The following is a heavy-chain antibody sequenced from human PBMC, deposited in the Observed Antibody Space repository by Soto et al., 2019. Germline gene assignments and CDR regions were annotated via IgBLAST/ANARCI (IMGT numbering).Heavy chain of an antibody. J-gene: IGHJ4*02. CDR1: EFTFSKHA. V-gene: IGHV3-30*18. D-gene: IGHD2-8*01. CDR2: ISYHGSNK. Sequence: GGSLRLSCAASEFTFSKHAMHWVRQAPGKGLEWVAVISYHGSNKYYGDSVKDRFTIPRDNSKNTLYLHMNSLRPEDTAVYFCAKGPPLVMVYPVLDSWGQGTLVTVSS. CDR3: AKGPPLVMVYPVLDS.